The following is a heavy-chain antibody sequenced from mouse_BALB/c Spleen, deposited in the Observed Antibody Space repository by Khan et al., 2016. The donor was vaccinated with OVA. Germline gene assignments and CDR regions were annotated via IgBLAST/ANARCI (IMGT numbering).Heavy chain of an antibody. CDR1: GFSFSSYS. Sequence: EVELVESGGDLVRPGGSLKLSCAASGFSFSSYSMSWVRQTPAKSLEWVATISSGGSNIYSPDSVTGRFTIFSHHATITLYLQMSSLKSKDTALYYYTRQRDYYGSNHYFAYWGQGTTLTVSS. CDR2: ISSGGSNI. D-gene: IGHD1-1*01. CDR3: TRQRDYYGSNHYFAY. J-gene: IGHJ2*01. V-gene: IGHV5-6-4*01.